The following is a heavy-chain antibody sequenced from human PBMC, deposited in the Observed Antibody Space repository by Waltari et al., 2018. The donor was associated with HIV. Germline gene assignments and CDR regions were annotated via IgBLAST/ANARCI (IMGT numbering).Heavy chain of an antibody. CDR1: GFTVRDTY. D-gene: IGHD2-15*01. J-gene: IGHJ3*02. CDR3: ARGSFSSGGGAFDI. CDR2: IYADDST. Sequence: RLSCIVSGFTVRDTYMTWVRQAPGKGLEWVSVIYADDSTFYADSVQGRFIISRDYSKNTLYLQMSSLRADDSAVYFCARGSFSSGGGAFDIWGLGAKVSVSS. V-gene: IGHV3-53*01.